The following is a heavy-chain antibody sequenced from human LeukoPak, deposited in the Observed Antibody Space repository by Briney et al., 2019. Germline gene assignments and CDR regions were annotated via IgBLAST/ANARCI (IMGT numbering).Heavy chain of an antibody. D-gene: IGHD3-10*01. V-gene: IGHV1-69*04. CDR2: IIPILGIA. J-gene: IGHJ6*02. CDR1: GGTFSSYA. CDR3: ARPFGYGSGSYRYYYYGMDV. Sequence: GPSVKVSCKASGGTFSSYAISWVRQAPGQGLEWMGRIIPILGIANYAQKFQGRVTITADKSTSTAYMELSSLRSEDTAVYYCARPFGYGSGSYRYYYYGMDVWGQGTTVTVSS.